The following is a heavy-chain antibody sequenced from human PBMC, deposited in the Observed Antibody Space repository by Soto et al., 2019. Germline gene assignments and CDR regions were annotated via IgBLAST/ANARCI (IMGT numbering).Heavy chain of an antibody. CDR1: GYTFTSYG. CDR3: AKDERGVVAAGDVFDF. CDR2: ISAYNGNT. D-gene: IGHD2-15*01. V-gene: IGHV1-18*01. J-gene: IGHJ3*01. Sequence: GASVKVSCKASGYTFTSYGISWVRQAPGQGLEWMGWISAYNGNTNYAQKLQGRVTMTTDTSTSTAYMELRSLRSDDTAVYYCAKDERGVVAAGDVFDFWGQGTMVTVSS.